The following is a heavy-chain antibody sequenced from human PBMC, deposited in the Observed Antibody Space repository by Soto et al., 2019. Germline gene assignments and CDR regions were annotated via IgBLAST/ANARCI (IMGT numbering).Heavy chain of an antibody. J-gene: IGHJ4*02. CDR3: ARVSSLSVFDY. Sequence: SETLSLTCAVSGGSISSGGYSWSWIRQPPGKGLEWIGYIYHSGSTYYNPSLKSRVTISVDRSKNQFSLKLSSVTAADTAVYYCARVSSLSVFDYWGQGTLVTVSS. D-gene: IGHD3-16*02. CDR2: IYHSGST. CDR1: GGSISSGGYS. V-gene: IGHV4-30-2*01.